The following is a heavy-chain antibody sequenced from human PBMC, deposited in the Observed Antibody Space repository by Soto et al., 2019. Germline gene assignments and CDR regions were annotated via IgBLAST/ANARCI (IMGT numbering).Heavy chain of an antibody. Sequence: EVLLLESGGGLVQPGGSLRLSCEASGFSFSSFAMNWVRQAPGKGLEWVSAIGDSGASTYYADSVKGRFTISRDNSKNTLYLQLNSRRAEDTAVYYCAKGAELDVWGNGTTVTVSS. J-gene: IGHJ6*04. CDR3: AKGAELDV. CDR1: GFSFSSFA. D-gene: IGHD1-26*01. CDR2: IGDSGAST. V-gene: IGHV3-23*01.